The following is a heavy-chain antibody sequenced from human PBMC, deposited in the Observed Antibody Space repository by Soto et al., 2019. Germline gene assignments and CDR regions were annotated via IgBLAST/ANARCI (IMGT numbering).Heavy chain of an antibody. CDR2: IYYSGST. V-gene: IGHV4-39*01. J-gene: IGHJ6*03. CDR3: ARQPIEGDIYMDV. CDR1: GGSISSSSYY. D-gene: IGHD2-21*01. Sequence: SETLSLTCTVSGGSISSSSYYWGWIRQPPGKGLEWIGSIYYSGSTYYNPSLKSRVTISVDTSKNQFSLKLSSVTAADTAVYYCARQPIEGDIYMDVWGKGTTVTVSS.